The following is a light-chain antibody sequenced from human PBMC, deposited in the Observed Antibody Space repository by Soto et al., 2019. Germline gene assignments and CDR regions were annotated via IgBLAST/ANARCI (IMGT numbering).Light chain of an antibody. Sequence: QSVLTQPPSASGTPGQRVTISCSGSSSNIGGRTVNWYQQLPGTAPRLLIFNNDQRPSGVPDRFSGSKSGTSASLAITGLQSEDEADYYCVAWDDSLTGHVFGVGTKLTVL. V-gene: IGLV1-44*01. CDR1: SSNIGGRT. CDR3: VAWDDSLTGHV. J-gene: IGLJ1*01. CDR2: NND.